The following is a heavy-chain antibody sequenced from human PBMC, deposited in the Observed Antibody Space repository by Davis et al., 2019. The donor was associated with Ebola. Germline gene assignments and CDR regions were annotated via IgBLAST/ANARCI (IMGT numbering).Heavy chain of an antibody. J-gene: IGHJ4*02. CDR1: GGTFSSYA. CDR3: ARDDYIWGSYRSHFDY. CDR2: IIPIFGTA. D-gene: IGHD3-16*02. Sequence: SVKVSCKASGGTFSSYAISWVRQASGQGLEWMGGIIPIFGTANYAQKFQGRVTITADKSTSTAYMELSSLRSEDTAVYYCARDDYIWGSYRSHFDYWGQGTLVTVSS. V-gene: IGHV1-69*06.